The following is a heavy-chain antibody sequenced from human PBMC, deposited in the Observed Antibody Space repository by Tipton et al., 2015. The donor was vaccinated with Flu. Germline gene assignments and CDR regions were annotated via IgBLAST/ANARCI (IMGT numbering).Heavy chain of an antibody. D-gene: IGHD3-10*01. J-gene: IGHJ4*02. Sequence: TLSLTCTVSGGSISSGDYYWSWIRQSPGKGLEWIGNIYFTGSAYYNPSLQSRLIMSVDVSKNQFSLSLSSVTAADTAMYYCARIGSDDAGSGSYGDLDTWGQGTLVTVSS. CDR1: GGSISSGDYY. CDR3: ARIGSDDAGSGSYGDLDT. CDR2: IYFTGSA. V-gene: IGHV4-30-4*01.